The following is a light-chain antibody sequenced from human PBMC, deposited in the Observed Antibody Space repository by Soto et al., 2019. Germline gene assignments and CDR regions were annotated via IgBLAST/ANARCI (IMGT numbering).Light chain of an antibody. V-gene: IGKV1-5*03. CDR1: QCINSG. J-gene: IGKJ1*01. CDR2: KAS. Sequence: DILMTQSPSTLSASVGDRVTITCRASQCINSGLGWYQKKPGKVPKLLSYKASSLESGVPSRFSGIGSGTEFTLNIRSLQPDDFATYFGPQYDCYPWTFGQGTKVEIK. CDR3: PQYDCYPWT.